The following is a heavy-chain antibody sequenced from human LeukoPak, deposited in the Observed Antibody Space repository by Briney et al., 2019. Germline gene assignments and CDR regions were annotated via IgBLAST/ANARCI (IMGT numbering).Heavy chain of an antibody. V-gene: IGHV4-30-2*01. D-gene: IGHD5-24*01. CDR3: ARDLGGYKSAFDY. Sequence: PSQTLSLTCTVSGGSISSGGYYWSWIRQPPGKGLEWIGYIYHSGSTYYNPSLKSRVTISVDTSKNQFSLKLSSVTAADTAVYYCARDLGGYKSAFDYWGQGTLVTVSS. J-gene: IGHJ4*02. CDR2: IYHSGST. CDR1: GGSISSGGYY.